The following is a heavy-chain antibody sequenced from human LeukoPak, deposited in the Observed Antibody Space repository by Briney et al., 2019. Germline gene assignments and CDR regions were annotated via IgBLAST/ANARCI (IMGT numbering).Heavy chain of an antibody. CDR1: GFTFDDYG. J-gene: IGHJ4*02. D-gene: IGHD4-23*01. CDR2: INWNGGST. V-gene: IGHV3-20*04. CDR3: ARASDYGGKRGFGY. Sequence: GGSLRLSCAASGFTFDDYGMSWVRQAPGKGLEWVSGINWNGGSTGYADSVKGRFTISRDNAKNSLYLQMNSLRAEDTALYYCARASDYGGKRGFGYWGQGTLVTVSS.